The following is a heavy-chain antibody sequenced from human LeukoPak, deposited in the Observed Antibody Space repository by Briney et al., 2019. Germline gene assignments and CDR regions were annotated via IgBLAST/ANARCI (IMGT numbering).Heavy chain of an antibody. D-gene: IGHD1-26*01. CDR3: ARDRGRSGSYYEYFQH. CDR2: IIPIFGTA. J-gene: IGHJ1*01. CDR1: GGTFSSYA. V-gene: IGHV1-69*01. Sequence: GSSVKVSCKASGGTFSSYAISWVRQAPGQGLEWMRGIIPIFGTANYAQKFQGRVTITADESTSTAYMELSSLRSEDTAVYYCARDRGRSGSYYEYFQHWGQGTLVTVSS.